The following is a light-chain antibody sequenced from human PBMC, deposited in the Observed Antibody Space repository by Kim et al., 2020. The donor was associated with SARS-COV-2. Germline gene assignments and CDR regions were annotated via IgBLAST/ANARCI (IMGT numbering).Light chain of an antibody. J-gene: IGLJ1*01. V-gene: IGLV2-14*03. CDR2: DVS. CDR1: SSDVGGYGY. Sequence: QSALTQPASVSGSPGQSITISCTGTSSDVGGYGYVSWFQQHLGKAPKLMIYDVSKRPSGVSNRFSGSKSGNTASLTISGLQTDDEADYYCSSYRSGTTYVFGTGTKVTVL. CDR3: SSYRSGTTYV.